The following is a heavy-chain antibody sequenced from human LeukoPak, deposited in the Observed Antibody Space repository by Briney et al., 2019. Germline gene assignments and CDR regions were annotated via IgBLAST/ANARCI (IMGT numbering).Heavy chain of an antibody. J-gene: IGHJ4*02. CDR3: AKDRIAVAGTMDY. Sequence: PSETLSLTCAVYGGSFSGYYWSWIRQPPGKGLEWIGEINHSGSTNYNPSLKSRVTISVDTSKNQFSLELSSVTAADTAVYYCAKDRIAVAGTMDYWGQGTLVTVSS. CDR2: INHSGST. V-gene: IGHV4-34*01. D-gene: IGHD6-19*01. CDR1: GGSFSGYY.